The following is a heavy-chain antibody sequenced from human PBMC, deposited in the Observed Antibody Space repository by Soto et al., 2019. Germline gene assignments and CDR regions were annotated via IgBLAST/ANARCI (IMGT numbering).Heavy chain of an antibody. CDR2: VSANGRNT. CDR1: GLTFSSYA. J-gene: IGHJ4*02. Sequence: EVNLLESGGDVVQPGGSLRLSCAASGLTFSSYAKNWVRQAPGKGLEWVSSVSANGRNTYYADSVKGRFTASRDKSKNALFLQLDSLRVDDTAIYYCAKDLSSLGWLALGAPFDSWGPGTLVTVSS. D-gene: IGHD3-22*01. CDR3: AKDLSSLGWLALGAPFDS. V-gene: IGHV3-23*01.